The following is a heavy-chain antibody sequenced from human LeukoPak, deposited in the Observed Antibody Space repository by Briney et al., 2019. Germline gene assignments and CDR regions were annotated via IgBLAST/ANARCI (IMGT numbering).Heavy chain of an antibody. Sequence: SVKVSCKASGGTFSSYAISWVRQAPGQGLEWMGGIIPIFGTANYAQKFQGRVTITTDESTSTAYMELSSLRSEDTAVYYCARDGAKYCSGGSCYSDYWGQGTLVTVSS. CDR3: ARDGAKYCSGGSCYSDY. V-gene: IGHV1-69*05. J-gene: IGHJ4*02. CDR2: IIPIFGTA. CDR1: GGTFSSYA. D-gene: IGHD2-15*01.